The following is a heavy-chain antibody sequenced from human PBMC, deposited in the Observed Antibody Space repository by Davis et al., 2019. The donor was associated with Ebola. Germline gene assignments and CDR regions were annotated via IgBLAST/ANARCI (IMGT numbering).Heavy chain of an antibody. J-gene: IGHJ5*02. Sequence: ASVKVSCKASGYTFTSYGISWVRQAPGQGLEWMGWISAYNGNTNYAQKLQGRVTMTTDPSTSTAYMELRSLRSDDTAVYYCATTIAALGWFDPWGQGTLVTVSS. CDR1: GYTFTSYG. CDR2: ISAYNGNT. V-gene: IGHV1-18*04. D-gene: IGHD6-13*01. CDR3: ATTIAALGWFDP.